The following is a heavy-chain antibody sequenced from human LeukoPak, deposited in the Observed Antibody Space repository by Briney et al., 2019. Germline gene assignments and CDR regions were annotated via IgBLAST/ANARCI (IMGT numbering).Heavy chain of an antibody. CDR3: ARGDSGSFSQFDC. CDR1: GGSISSYY. Sequence: HSETLSLTCTVSGGSISSYYWSWIRQPPGKGLEWIGYVYYSGSTNYNPSLKSRVTISVDTSKNQFSLKLTSVTAADTAVYYCARGDSGSFSQFDCWGQGTLVTVSS. V-gene: IGHV4-59*01. CDR2: VYYSGST. D-gene: IGHD1-26*01. J-gene: IGHJ4*02.